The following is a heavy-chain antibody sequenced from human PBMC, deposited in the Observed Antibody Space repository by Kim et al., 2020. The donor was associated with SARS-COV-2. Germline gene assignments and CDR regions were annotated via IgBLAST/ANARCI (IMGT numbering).Heavy chain of an antibody. J-gene: IGHJ5*02. Sequence: SETLSLTCAVSGGSISSSNWWSWVRQPPGKGLEWIGEIYPSWSTNYNPSLKSRVTISVDKSKNQFYLKLRSVTAADTALYYCATGGRYSSSWFDHWVQGT. CDR3: ATGGRYSSSWFDH. CDR2: IYPSWST. D-gene: IGHD6-13*01. V-gene: IGHV4-4*02. CDR1: GGSISSSNW.